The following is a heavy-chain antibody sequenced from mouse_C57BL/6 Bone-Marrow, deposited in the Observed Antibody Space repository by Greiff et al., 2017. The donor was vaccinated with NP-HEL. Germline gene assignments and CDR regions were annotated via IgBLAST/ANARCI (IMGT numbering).Heavy chain of an antibody. CDR1: GFTFSSYG. CDR3: ARHNYGSSFLYYFDY. J-gene: IGHJ2*01. V-gene: IGHV5-6*01. CDR2: ISSGGSYT. Sequence: EVMLVESGGDLVKPGGSLKLSCAASGFTFSSYGMSWVRQTPDKRLEWVATISSGGSYTYYPDSVKGRFTLSRDNAKTTLYLQMSSLKSEDTAMYYCARHNYGSSFLYYFDYWGQGTTLTVSS. D-gene: IGHD1-1*01.